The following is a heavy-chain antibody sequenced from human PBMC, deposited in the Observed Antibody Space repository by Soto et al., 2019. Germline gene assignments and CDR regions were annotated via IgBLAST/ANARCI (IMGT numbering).Heavy chain of an antibody. CDR2: ISSSGAPM. J-gene: IGHJ6*02. V-gene: IGHV3-48*03. CDR1: GFTFSGYE. CDR3: ARGLMASSSYYNQYGVDV. Sequence: PGGSLRLSCVVSGFTFSGYEMNWVRQAPGKGLEWVSYISSSGAPMYYADSVKGRFTISIDSAENSLFLQMNSLRAEDTGVFYCARGLMASSSYYNQYGVDVWGRGTRVNVSS. D-gene: IGHD6-19*01.